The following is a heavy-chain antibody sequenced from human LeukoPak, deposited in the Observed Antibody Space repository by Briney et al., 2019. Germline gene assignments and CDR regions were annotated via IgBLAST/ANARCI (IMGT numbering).Heavy chain of an antibody. CDR1: GFTFRKHY. D-gene: IGHD3-22*01. Sequence: GGSLRLSCAASGFTFRKHYMSWIRQAPGRGPEWVAYIGASGSTRYYRDSVNGRFTISRDNAKNSLHLQMNSLRAEDAAVYYCAKDLREWYYDPNGNYFSYGMDVWGQGTTVVVSS. V-gene: IGHV3-11*01. J-gene: IGHJ6*02. CDR3: AKDLREWYYDPNGNYFSYGMDV. CDR2: IGASGSTR.